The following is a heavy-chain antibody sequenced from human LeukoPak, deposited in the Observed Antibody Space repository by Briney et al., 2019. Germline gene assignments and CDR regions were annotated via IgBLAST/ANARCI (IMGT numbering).Heavy chain of an antibody. CDR2: IKQDGSEK. CDR3: ARDRDWYSFDS. V-gene: IGHV3-7*03. CDR1: GFTFSSYW. Sequence: PGGSLRLSCTASGFTFSSYWMDWVRQAPGKGLEWVANIKQDGSEKYYVDSVEGRFTISRDNAKNSLYLQMNSLRAEDTAVYYCARDRDWYSFDSWGQGTLVTVSS. J-gene: IGHJ4*02. D-gene: IGHD6-19*01.